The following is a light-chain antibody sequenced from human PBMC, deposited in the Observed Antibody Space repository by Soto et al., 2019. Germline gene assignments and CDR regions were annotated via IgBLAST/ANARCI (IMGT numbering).Light chain of an antibody. CDR1: QTVSTS. J-gene: IGKJ1*01. Sequence: EIVMTQSPATLSVSPGERATLSCRASQTVSTSLAWYQQKPGRAPRLLIYGASTRASGVPARFRGSGSGTEFTLTISSLQSEDSAVYYCHQYNNWWTFGQGTKVEIK. CDR2: GAS. V-gene: IGKV3-15*01. CDR3: HQYNNWWT.